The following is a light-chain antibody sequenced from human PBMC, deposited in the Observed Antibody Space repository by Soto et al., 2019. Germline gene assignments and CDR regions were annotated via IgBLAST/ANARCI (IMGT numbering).Light chain of an antibody. J-gene: IGLJ1*01. CDR2: NSN. CDR1: SGHIGSNT. Sequence: QSVLTQPPSASGTPGQRVTISCSGSSGHIGSNTVNWYQQLPGTAPKLLIYNSNQRPSGVSDRFSGSKSGTSASLAISGLESGDEADYYCAAWDDSLNSYVFGIGTKVTVL. CDR3: AAWDDSLNSYV. V-gene: IGLV1-44*01.